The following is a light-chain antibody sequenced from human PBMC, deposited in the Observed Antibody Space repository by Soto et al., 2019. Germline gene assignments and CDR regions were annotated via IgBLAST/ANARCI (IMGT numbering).Light chain of an antibody. J-gene: IGLJ1*01. CDR2: DVS. V-gene: IGLV2-14*01. CDR1: SSDVGGYNY. Sequence: QSGLTQPASVSGSPGHSITISCTRTSSDVGGYNYVSWYQQHPGKAPKLMIYDVSNRPSGVSNRFSGSKSGNTASLTISGLQAEDEADYYCSSYTSSSTLGVFGTGTRSPS. CDR3: SSYTSSSTLGV.